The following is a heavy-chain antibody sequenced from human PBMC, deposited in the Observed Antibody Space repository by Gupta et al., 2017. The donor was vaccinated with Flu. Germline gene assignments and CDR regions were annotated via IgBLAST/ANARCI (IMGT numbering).Heavy chain of an antibody. Sequence: EVHLEESGGGLGKPGDPLRLPGFVSGFIFRITFMSWVRQVPGQGLEWVSSISSSSAYTHYADSVKGRFTISRDNAENSLFLEMRSLRAEDTAVYYCARVQFTSGWRQVAGYFDVWGQGAPVTVSS. D-gene: IGHD6-19*01. V-gene: IGHV3-21*06. CDR1: GFIFRITF. CDR3: ARVQFTSGWRQVAGYFDV. J-gene: IGHJ4*02. CDR2: ISSSSAYT.